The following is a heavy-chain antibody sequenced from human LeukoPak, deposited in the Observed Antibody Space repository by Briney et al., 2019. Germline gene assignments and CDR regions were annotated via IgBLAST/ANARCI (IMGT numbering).Heavy chain of an antibody. CDR2: INHSGST. CDR1: GGSFSGYY. J-gene: IGHJ6*03. CDR3: ARVRIALWFGESYYMDV. V-gene: IGHV4-34*01. Sequence: PSETLSLTCAVYGGSFSGYYWSWIRQPPGKGLEWIGEINHSGSTNYNPSLKSRVTISVDTSKNQFSLKLSSVTAADTAVYYCARVRIALWFGESYYMDVWGKGTTVTVSS. D-gene: IGHD3-10*01.